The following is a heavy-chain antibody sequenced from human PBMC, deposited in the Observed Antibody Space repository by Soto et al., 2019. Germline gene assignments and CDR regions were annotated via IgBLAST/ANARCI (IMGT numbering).Heavy chain of an antibody. CDR3: AKGQHDYGGNYYYYGMDV. J-gene: IGHJ6*02. V-gene: IGHV3-30*18. D-gene: IGHD4-17*01. Sequence: GGSLRLSCAASGFTFSSYGMHWVRQAPGKGLEWVAVISYDGSNKYYADSVKGRFTISRDNSKNTLYLQMNSLRAEDTAVYYCAKGQHDYGGNYYYYGMDVWGQGTTVTVSS. CDR1: GFTFSSYG. CDR2: ISYDGSNK.